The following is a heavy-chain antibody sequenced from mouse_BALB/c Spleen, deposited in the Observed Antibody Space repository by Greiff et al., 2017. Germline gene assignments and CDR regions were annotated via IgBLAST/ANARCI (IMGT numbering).Heavy chain of an antibody. V-gene: IGHV5-6-5*01. CDR2: ISSGGST. J-gene: IGHJ4*01. Sequence: EVKLEESGGGLVKPGGSLKLSCAASGFTFSSYAMSWVRQTPGKRLEWVASISSGGSTYYPDGLKGRFTISRDNARNILYLQMSSLRSEDTAMYYCASPSTMITTAYYYAMDYWGQGTSVTVSS. CDR3: ASPSTMITTAYYYAMDY. CDR1: GFTFSSYA. D-gene: IGHD2-4*01.